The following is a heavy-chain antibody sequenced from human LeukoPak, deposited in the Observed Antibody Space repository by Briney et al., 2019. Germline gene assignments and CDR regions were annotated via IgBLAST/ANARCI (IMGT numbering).Heavy chain of an antibody. CDR1: GFTFSGYW. D-gene: IGHD1-26*01. CDR2: IKQDGSEK. J-gene: IGHJ4*02. V-gene: IGHV3-7*01. CDR3: ARDLFSGSPY. Sequence: GGSLRLSCATSGFTFSGYWMSWIRQAPGKGLEWVANIKQDGSEKNYVDSVKGRFTISRDNANNSLYLQMNSLRAVDTAVYYCARDLFSGSPYWGQGTLVTVSS.